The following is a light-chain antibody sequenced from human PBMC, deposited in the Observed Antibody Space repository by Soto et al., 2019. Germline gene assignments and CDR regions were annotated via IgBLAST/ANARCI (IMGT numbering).Light chain of an antibody. J-gene: IGKJ1*01. Sequence: EIVLTQSPGTLSLSPGERATLSCRARQSGSSSYLAWYQQKPGQAPRLLIYGASSRATGIPDRFSGSGSGTDFTLTISRLEPEDFAVYYCQQYGSLRTFGQGTKVEIK. V-gene: IGKV3-20*01. CDR2: GAS. CDR3: QQYGSLRT. CDR1: QSGSSSY.